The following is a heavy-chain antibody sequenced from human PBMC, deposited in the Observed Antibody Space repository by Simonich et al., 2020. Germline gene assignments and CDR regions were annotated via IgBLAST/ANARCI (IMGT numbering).Heavy chain of an antibody. V-gene: IGHV3-48*01. J-gene: IGHJ3*02. CDR1: GFTFSSYS. Sequence: EVQLVESGGGLVQPGGTLRLFCAASGFTFSSYSMNWVRQAPGKGLEWVSYISSSSRTIYYSDSVKGRFTISRDNAKNSLYLQMNSLRAEDTAVYYCARDSSYYAFDIWGQGTMVTVSS. CDR2: ISSSSRTI. D-gene: IGHD5-12*01. CDR3: ARDSSYYAFDI.